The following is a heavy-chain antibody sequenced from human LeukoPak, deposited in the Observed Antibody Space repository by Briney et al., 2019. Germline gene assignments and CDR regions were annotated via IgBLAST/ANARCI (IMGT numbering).Heavy chain of an antibody. J-gene: IGHJ5*02. CDR3: ARGDNSPGTP. CDR2: INPSGGST. D-gene: IGHD1-20*01. CDR1: GYTVTSYY. Sequence: ASVEVSCKASGYTVTSYYMHWARQAPGQGLEWMGIINPSGGSTSYAQKFQGRVTMTRDMSTSTVYMELSSLRSEDTAVYYCARGDNSPGTPWGQGTLVTVSS. V-gene: IGHV1-46*01.